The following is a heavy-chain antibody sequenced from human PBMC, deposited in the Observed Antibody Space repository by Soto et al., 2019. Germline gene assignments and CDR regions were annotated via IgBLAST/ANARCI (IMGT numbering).Heavy chain of an antibody. CDR3: ARGSRGRNRYFDWLNWFDP. Sequence: NPSETLSLTCAVSGGSISSGGSYWSWIRQHPGKGLEWIGYIYYSGTTYYNPSLKSRITISLDTSKNQFSLKLSSVTAADTAVYYCARGSRGRNRYFDWLNWFDPWGQGTLVTVSS. V-gene: IGHV4-31*11. CDR1: GGSISSGGSY. J-gene: IGHJ5*02. D-gene: IGHD3-9*01. CDR2: IYYSGTT.